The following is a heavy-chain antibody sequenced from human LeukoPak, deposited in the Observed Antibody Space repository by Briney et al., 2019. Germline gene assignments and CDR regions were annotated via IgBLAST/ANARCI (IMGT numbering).Heavy chain of an antibody. V-gene: IGHV3-21*01. CDR2: ISSSSSYI. CDR1: GFTFSSYS. Sequence: GGSLRLSCAASGFTFSSYSMNWVRQAPGKGLEWVSSISSSSSYIYYADSVKGRFTISRDNAKNSLYLQMNSLRAEDTAVYYCARDSGEDSSGYYYSSFDYWGQGTLVTVSS. J-gene: IGHJ4*02. D-gene: IGHD3-22*01. CDR3: ARDSGEDSSGYYYSSFDY.